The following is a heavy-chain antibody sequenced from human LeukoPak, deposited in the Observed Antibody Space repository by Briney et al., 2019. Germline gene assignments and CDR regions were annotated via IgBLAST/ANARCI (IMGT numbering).Heavy chain of an antibody. CDR3: ARGRDIVVVPAATVWDWFDP. D-gene: IGHD2-2*01. Sequence: GASVKVSCKDSGYTFTSYGISWVRQAPGQGLEWMGWISAYNGNTNYAQKLQGRVTMTTDTSTSTAYMELRSLRSDDTAVYYCARGRDIVVVPAATVWDWFDPWGQGTLVTVSS. CDR2: ISAYNGNT. J-gene: IGHJ5*02. V-gene: IGHV1-18*01. CDR1: GYTFTSYG.